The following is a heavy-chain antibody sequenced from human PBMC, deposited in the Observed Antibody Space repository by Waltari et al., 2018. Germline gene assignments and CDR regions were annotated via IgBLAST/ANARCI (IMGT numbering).Heavy chain of an antibody. J-gene: IGHJ5*02. Sequence: EVQLVDSGGGLVQPGGSLRLSCAASGFTFSSYWRSWVRQAPGKGLEWVANIKQDGSEKYYVDSVKGRFTISRDNAKNSLYLQMNSLRAEDTAVYYCARDEGLSWFDPWGQGTLVIVSS. V-gene: IGHV3-7*01. CDR1: GFTFSSYW. CDR2: IKQDGSEK. CDR3: ARDEGLSWFDP. D-gene: IGHD6-19*01.